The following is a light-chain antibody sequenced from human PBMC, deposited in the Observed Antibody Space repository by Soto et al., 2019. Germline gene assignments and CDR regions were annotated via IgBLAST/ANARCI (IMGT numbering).Light chain of an antibody. V-gene: IGKV1-5*01. Sequence: IQMTQSPSTLSASVGDRVTITCRASQSISIWLAWYQQKPGKAPKLLIYDASTLKSGVPSRFSGSGSGTEFSLSISSLQPDDFATYYCQHYNSYPWTFGQGTKVEI. CDR1: QSISIW. CDR3: QHYNSYPWT. CDR2: DAS. J-gene: IGKJ1*01.